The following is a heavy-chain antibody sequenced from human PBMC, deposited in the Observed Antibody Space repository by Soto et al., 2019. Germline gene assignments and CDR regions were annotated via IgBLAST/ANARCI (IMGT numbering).Heavy chain of an antibody. J-gene: IGHJ1*01. Sequence: EVQLVESGGGLIQPGGSLRLSCAASGFTVSSNYMSWVRQAPGKGLEWVSVIYSGGSTYYADSVKGRFTISRDNSKNTRYLQMNSLRAEDTAVYYCARDRVECGYSDYFQHWGQGTLVTVSS. CDR3: ARDRVECGYSDYFQH. CDR1: GFTVSSNY. CDR2: IYSGGST. V-gene: IGHV3-53*01. D-gene: IGHD3-22*01.